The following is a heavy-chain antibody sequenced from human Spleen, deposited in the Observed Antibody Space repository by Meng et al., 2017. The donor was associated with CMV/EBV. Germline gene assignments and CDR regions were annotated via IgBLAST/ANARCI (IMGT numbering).Heavy chain of an antibody. J-gene: IGHJ4*02. Sequence: GESLKISCAASGFTFSSYAMSWVRQAPGKGLEWVSAISGSGGSTYYADSVKGRFTISRDNSKNTLYLQMNSLRAEDTAVYYCAKESAAGRGYFDYWGQGTLVTVSS. CDR3: AKESAAGRGYFDY. CDR2: ISGSGGST. D-gene: IGHD6-13*01. CDR1: GFTFSSYA. V-gene: IGHV3-23*01.